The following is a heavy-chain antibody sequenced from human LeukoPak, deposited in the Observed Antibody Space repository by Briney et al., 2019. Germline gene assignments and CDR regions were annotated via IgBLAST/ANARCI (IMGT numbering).Heavy chain of an antibody. CDR1: GFSVSSSY. CDR3: ARESVGSHAIDY. V-gene: IGHV3-53*01. Sequence: GGSLRLSCAASGFSVSSSYMSWVRQAPGKGLEWVSVIYSAGPTHYADSVKGRFTISRDKSENTLHLQMNSLRAEDTAIYYCARESVGSHAIDYWGQGTLDTVSS. J-gene: IGHJ4*02. CDR2: IYSAGPT. D-gene: IGHD4-23*01.